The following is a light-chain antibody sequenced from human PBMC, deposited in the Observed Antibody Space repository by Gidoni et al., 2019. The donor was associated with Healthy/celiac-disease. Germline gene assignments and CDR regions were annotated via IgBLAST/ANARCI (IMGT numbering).Light chain of an antibody. Sequence: EIVLTQSPATLSLSPGERATLSCRARQSVSSYLAWYQQKPGQAPRLLLYDASNRATGIPARFSGSGSGTDFTLTISSLEPEDFAVYYCQQRSNWRLTFGGGTKVEIK. CDR3: QQRSNWRLT. CDR2: DAS. J-gene: IGKJ4*01. CDR1: QSVSSY. V-gene: IGKV3-11*01.